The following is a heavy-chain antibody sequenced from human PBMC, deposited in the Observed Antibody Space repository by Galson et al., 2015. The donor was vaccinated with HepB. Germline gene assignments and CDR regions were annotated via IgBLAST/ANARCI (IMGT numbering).Heavy chain of an antibody. CDR3: AKATLRYSGSRGYFDY. V-gene: IGHV3-30*18. Sequence: SLRLSCAASGFTFSSYGMHWVRQAPGKGLEWVAVISYDGSNKYYADSVKGRFTISRDNSKNTLYLQMNSLRAEDAAVYYCAKATLRYSGSRGYFDYWGQGTLVTVSS. CDR2: ISYDGSNK. J-gene: IGHJ4*02. CDR1: GFTFSSYG. D-gene: IGHD1-26*01.